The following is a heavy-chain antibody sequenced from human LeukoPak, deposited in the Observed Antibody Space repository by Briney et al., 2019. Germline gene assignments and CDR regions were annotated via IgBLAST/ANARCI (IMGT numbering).Heavy chain of an antibody. CDR3: AKDLSSSWSPDGMDV. D-gene: IGHD6-13*01. CDR1: GFTFSSYG. CDR2: ISYDGSNK. V-gene: IGHV3-30*18. Sequence: PGRSLRLSCAASGFTFSSYGMHWVRQAPGKGLEWVAVISYDGSNKYYADSVKGRFTISRDNSKNTLYLQMNSLRAEDTAVYYCAKDLSSSWSPDGMDVWGQGTTVTVSS. J-gene: IGHJ6*02.